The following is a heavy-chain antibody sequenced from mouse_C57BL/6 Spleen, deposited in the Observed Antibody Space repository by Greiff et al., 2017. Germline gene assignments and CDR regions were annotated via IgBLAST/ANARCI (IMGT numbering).Heavy chain of an antibody. D-gene: IGHD2-2*01. J-gene: IGHJ3*01. CDR1: GYTFTSYW. CDR2: IDPSDSYT. CDR3: ARNGYDWFAY. V-gene: IGHV1-50*01. Sequence: VQLQQPGAELVKPGASVKLSCKASGYTFTSYWMQWVKQRPGQGLEWIGGIDPSDSYTNYNQKFKGKATLTVDTSSSTAYMQLSSLTSEDSAVYYCARNGYDWFAYWGQGTLVTVSA.